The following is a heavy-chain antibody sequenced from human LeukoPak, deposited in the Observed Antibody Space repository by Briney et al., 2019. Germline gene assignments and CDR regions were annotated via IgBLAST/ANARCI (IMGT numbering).Heavy chain of an antibody. J-gene: IGHJ4*02. V-gene: IGHV5-51*01. Sequence: GESLKISCKGSGYSFTSYWIGWVRQMPGRGLGWMGIIYPGDSDTRYSPSFQGQVTISADKSISTAYLQWSSLKASDTAMCYCLHYYDSRGYYVWGQGTLVTVSS. D-gene: IGHD3-22*01. CDR1: GYSFTSYW. CDR3: LHYYDSRGYYV. CDR2: IYPGDSDT.